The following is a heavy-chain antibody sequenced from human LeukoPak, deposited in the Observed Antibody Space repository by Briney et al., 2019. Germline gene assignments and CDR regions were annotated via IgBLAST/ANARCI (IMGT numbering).Heavy chain of an antibody. D-gene: IGHD2-2*01. Sequence: GGSLRLSCTASGFAFDEHGVSWVRQAPGKGLEWVSGINWSGGSTGYADPLRGRFTISRDNAKNSLYLQMDSLRAEDTALYYCARAPITSPFYFDYWGQGTLDTVSS. CDR2: INWSGGST. CDR3: ARAPITSPFYFDY. V-gene: IGHV3-20*04. J-gene: IGHJ4*02. CDR1: GFAFDEHG.